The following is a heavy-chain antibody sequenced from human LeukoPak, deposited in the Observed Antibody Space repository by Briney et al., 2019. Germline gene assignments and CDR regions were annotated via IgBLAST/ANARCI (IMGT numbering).Heavy chain of an antibody. J-gene: IGHJ5*02. CDR3: ARDLITGTTGWFDP. CDR2: IWYDGSNK. Sequence: GGSLRLSCAASGFTFSSYGMHWVRQAPGKGLEWVAVIWYDGSNKYYADSVKGRFTIPRDNSKNTLYLQMNSLRAEDTAVYYCARDLITGTTGWFDPWGQGTLVTVSS. V-gene: IGHV3-33*01. D-gene: IGHD1-20*01. CDR1: GFTFSSYG.